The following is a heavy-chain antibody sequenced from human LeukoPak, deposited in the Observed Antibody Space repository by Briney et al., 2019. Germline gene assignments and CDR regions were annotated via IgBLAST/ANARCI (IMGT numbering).Heavy chain of an antibody. Sequence: PGGSLRLSCAASGLTFSTYWRNWVRQAPGKGLEWVANIKEDGSEKYYVDSVKGRFTISRDNAKNSVYLQMNSLRAEDTAIYYCARNARGPGDYWGQGTVVTVSS. CDR3: ARNARGPGDY. D-gene: IGHD2-2*01. CDR2: IKEDGSEK. V-gene: IGHV3-7*01. CDR1: GLTFSTYW. J-gene: IGHJ4*02.